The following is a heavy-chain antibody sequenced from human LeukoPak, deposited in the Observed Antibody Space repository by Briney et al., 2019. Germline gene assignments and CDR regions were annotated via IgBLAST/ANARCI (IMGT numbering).Heavy chain of an antibody. D-gene: IGHD3-22*01. CDR3: ARHKYYYDSSGYRYDY. CDR1: GYNFASHW. Sequence: GESLKISCKGSGYNFASHWIAWVRQMPGKGLEWMGIIYPDDSQIKYSPSFQGQVTISADKSISTAYLQWSSLKASDTAMYYCARHKYYYDSSGYRYDYWGQGTLVTVSS. V-gene: IGHV5-51*01. CDR2: IYPDDSQI. J-gene: IGHJ4*02.